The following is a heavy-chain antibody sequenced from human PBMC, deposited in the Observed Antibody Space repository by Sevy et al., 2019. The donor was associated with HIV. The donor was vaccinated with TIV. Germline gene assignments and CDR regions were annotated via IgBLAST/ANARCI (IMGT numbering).Heavy chain of an antibody. CDR3: TTDTGISDYDFWSGRDDTFDN. V-gene: IGHV3-15*01. Sequence: GGSLRLSCAASGFTFTSYAMSWVRQAPGKGLEWVGRIKSKTDGGTTDYAAPVKGRFTISTDESKNTLYLQMNSLKTEDTAVYYCTTDTGISDYDFWSGRDDTFDNWGQGTMVTVSS. CDR1: GFTFTSYA. CDR2: IKSKTDGGTT. D-gene: IGHD3-3*01. J-gene: IGHJ3*02.